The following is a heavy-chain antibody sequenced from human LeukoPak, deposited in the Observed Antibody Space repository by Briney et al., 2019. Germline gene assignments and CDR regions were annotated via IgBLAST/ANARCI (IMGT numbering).Heavy chain of an antibody. V-gene: IGHV4-61*01. Sequence: SETLSLTCTVSGGSVSSGSYYWSWIRQPPGKGLEWIGYIYYSGSTNYNPSLKSRDTISVDTPKNQFSLKLSSVTAADTAVYYCARSEIFGVVIIPNGMDVWGQGTTVTVSS. D-gene: IGHD3-3*01. CDR1: GGSVSSGSYY. J-gene: IGHJ6*02. CDR2: IYYSGST. CDR3: ARSEIFGVVIIPNGMDV.